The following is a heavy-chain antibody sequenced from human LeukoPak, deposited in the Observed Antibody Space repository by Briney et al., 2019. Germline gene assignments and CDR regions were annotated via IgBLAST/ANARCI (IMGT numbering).Heavy chain of an antibody. D-gene: IGHD3-22*01. J-gene: IGHJ4*02. Sequence: PGGSLRLSCAASGFTFSSYWMSWVRQAPGKGLEWVANIKQDGSEKYYVDSVKGRFTISRDNAKNSLYLQMNSLRAEDTAGYYCASSPYYYDSSGYLLQAFDYWGQGTLVTVSS. V-gene: IGHV3-7*01. CDR1: GFTFSSYW. CDR3: ASSPYYYDSSGYLLQAFDY. CDR2: IKQDGSEK.